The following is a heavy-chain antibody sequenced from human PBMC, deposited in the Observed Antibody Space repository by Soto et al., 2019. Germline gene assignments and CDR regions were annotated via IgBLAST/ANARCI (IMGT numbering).Heavy chain of an antibody. Sequence: GGSLRLSCAASGFTFSSYSMNWVRQAPGKGLEWVSYISSSSSTIYYADSVKGRFTISGDNAKNSLYLQMNSLRDEDTAVYYCARDQYYYDSSGYPSPVDYWGQGTLVTVSS. D-gene: IGHD3-22*01. CDR3: ARDQYYYDSSGYPSPVDY. V-gene: IGHV3-48*02. CDR2: ISSSSSTI. CDR1: GFTFSSYS. J-gene: IGHJ4*02.